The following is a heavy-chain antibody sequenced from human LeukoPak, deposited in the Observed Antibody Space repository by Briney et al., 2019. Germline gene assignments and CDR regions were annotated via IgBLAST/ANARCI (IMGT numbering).Heavy chain of an antibody. V-gene: IGHV3-23*01. D-gene: IGHD3-10*01. J-gene: IGHJ4*02. CDR2: ISGSGGST. Sequence: GALRHSCAASGFTFSSYAMSWVRQAPGKGLEWVSAISGSGGSTYYADSVKGRFTISRDNAKNSLYLQMDSLRAEDTAVYYCARDGRGIHYYFDYWGQGTLVTVSS. CDR1: GFTFSSYA. CDR3: ARDGRGIHYYFDY.